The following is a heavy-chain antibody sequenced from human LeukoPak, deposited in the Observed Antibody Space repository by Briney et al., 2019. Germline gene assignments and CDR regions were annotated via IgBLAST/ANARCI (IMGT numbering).Heavy chain of an antibody. D-gene: IGHD3-10*01. CDR3: ASFHYYGSGAYYLSY. CDR2: IGDSGATT. Sequence: GGSLRLSCAASGFTLSSYAMTWVRQAPGKGLEWVSDIGDSGATTYYADSVKGRFTISRDNSKNTLYPQMSSLRAEDTAVYFCASFHYYGSGAYYLSYWGQGTLVTVSS. V-gene: IGHV3-23*01. CDR1: GFTLSSYA. J-gene: IGHJ4*02.